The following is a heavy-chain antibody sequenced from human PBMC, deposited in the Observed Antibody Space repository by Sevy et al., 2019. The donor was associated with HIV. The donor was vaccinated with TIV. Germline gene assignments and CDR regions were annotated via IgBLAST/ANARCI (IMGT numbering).Heavy chain of an antibody. Sequence: ASVKVSCKTSGYTFTSHGISWVRQAPGQGLEWMGWISVYNGDTKYAQKLQGRVTMTTDTSTSTAYMELRSLRSDDTAVYYCARDLGYCSSTSCDWRGYYYYYNMDVWGQGTTVTVSS. V-gene: IGHV1-18*04. CDR3: ARDLGYCSSTSCDWRGYYYYYNMDV. CDR2: ISVYNGDT. D-gene: IGHD2-2*01. CDR1: GYTFTSHG. J-gene: IGHJ6*02.